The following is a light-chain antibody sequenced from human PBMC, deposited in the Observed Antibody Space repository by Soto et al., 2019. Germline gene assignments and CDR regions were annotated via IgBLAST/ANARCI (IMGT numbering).Light chain of an antibody. CDR2: AAS. J-gene: IGKJ4*01. CDR3: QESYSSPAVS. V-gene: IGKV1-39*01. Sequence: DIQMTQSPSTLSASVGDRVTITCRASQSIMSWLAWYQQKPGKAPKLLIYAASSLQGGVPSRFSGSGSGTDFTLTISSLQAEDFATYLCQESYSSPAVSFGGGTKVDIK. CDR1: QSIMSW.